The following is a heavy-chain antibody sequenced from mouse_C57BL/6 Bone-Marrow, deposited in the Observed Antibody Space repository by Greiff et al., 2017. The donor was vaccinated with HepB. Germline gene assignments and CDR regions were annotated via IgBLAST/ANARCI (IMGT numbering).Heavy chain of an antibody. Sequence: QVQLQQSGAELVKPGASVKISCKASGYAFSSYWMNWVKQRPGKGLEWIGQIYPGDGDTNYNGKFKGKATLTADKSSSTAYMQLSSLTSEDSEVSVCARLYCYGRSYPFDYWGQGTTLTVSS. CDR1: GYAFSSYW. D-gene: IGHD1-1*01. CDR3: ARLYCYGRSYPFDY. V-gene: IGHV1-80*01. J-gene: IGHJ2*01. CDR2: IYPGDGDT.